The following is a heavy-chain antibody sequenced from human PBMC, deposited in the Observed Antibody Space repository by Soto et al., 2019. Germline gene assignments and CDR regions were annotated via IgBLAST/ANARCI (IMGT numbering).Heavy chain of an antibody. CDR2: IDPSAGST. J-gene: IGHJ6*02. D-gene: IGHD4-4*01. V-gene: IGHV1-46*01. CDR3: ARPAATTNLYCNSGMDV. CDR1: GYSFTTYY. Sequence: QVQLVQSGAEVKEPGASVKVSCKASGYSFTTYYMHWVRQAPGQGLERMGIIDPSAGSTTYSQKFQGRFTMTRDTSTNTFYMELRRLTSEDTAVYYCARPAATTNLYCNSGMDVWGQGTTVTVSS.